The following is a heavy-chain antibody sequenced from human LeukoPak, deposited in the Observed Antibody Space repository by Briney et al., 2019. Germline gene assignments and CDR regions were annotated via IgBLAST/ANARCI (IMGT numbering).Heavy chain of an antibody. Sequence: SETLSLTCAVYGGSFSGYYWSWIRQPPGKGLEWIGEINHSGSTNYNPSLKSRVTISVDTSKNQFSLKLSSVTAADTAVYYCASHSSIAARRHFEYWGQGTLVTVSS. J-gene: IGHJ4*02. CDR1: GGSFSGYY. CDR3: ASHSSIAARRHFEY. V-gene: IGHV4-34*01. D-gene: IGHD6-6*01. CDR2: INHSGST.